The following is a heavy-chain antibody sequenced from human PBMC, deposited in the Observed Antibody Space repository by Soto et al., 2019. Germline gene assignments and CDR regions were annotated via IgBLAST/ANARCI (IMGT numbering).Heavy chain of an antibody. V-gene: IGHV4-34*01. Sequence: PSETLSLTCAVYGGSFSGYYWSWIRQPPGKGLEWIGEINHSGSTNYNPSLKSRVTISVDTSKNQFSLKLSSVTAADTAVYYCARWYGDYEDYWGQGTLVTVSS. CDR2: INHSGST. D-gene: IGHD4-17*01. CDR3: ARWYGDYEDY. CDR1: GGSFSGYY. J-gene: IGHJ4*02.